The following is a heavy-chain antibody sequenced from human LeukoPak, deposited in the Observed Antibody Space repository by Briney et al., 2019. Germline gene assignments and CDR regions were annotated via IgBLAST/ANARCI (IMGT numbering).Heavy chain of an antibody. J-gene: IGHJ6*02. Sequence: SVKVSCKASGGTFSSYAISWVRQAPGQGLEWMGGIIPIFGTANYAQKFQGRVTITADESTSTAYMELSSLRSEDTAVYYCQKSSDYYYGMDVWGQGTTVTVSS. V-gene: IGHV1-69*01. D-gene: IGHD3-10*01. CDR3: QKSSDYYYGMDV. CDR1: GGTFSSYA. CDR2: IIPIFGTA.